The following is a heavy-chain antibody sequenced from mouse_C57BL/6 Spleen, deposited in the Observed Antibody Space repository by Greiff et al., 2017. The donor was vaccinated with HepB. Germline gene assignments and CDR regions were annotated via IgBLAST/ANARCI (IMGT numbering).Heavy chain of an antibody. V-gene: IGHV1-82*01. D-gene: IGHD2-4*01. CDR3: ARERTYDYPFAY. J-gene: IGHJ3*01. CDR2: IYPGDGDT. Sequence: VQVVESGPELVKPGASVKISCKASGYAFSSSWMNWVKQRPGKGLEWIGRIYPGDGDTNYNGKFKGKATLTADKSSSTAYMQLSSLTSEDSAVYFCARERTYDYPFAYWGQGTLVTVSA. CDR1: GYAFSSSW.